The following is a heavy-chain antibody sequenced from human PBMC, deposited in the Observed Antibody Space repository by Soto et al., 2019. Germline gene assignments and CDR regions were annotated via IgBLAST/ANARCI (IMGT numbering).Heavy chain of an antibody. Sequence: PSETLSLTCTVSGGSISSGDYYWSWIRQPPGKGLEWIGYIYYSGSTYYNPSLKSRVTISVDTSKNQFSLKLSSVTAADTAVYYCASYRPSVGATSRTFFDYWGQGTLVTVSS. CDR1: GGSISSGDYY. CDR2: IYYSGST. V-gene: IGHV4-30-4*01. CDR3: ASYRPSVGATSRTFFDY. J-gene: IGHJ4*02. D-gene: IGHD1-26*01.